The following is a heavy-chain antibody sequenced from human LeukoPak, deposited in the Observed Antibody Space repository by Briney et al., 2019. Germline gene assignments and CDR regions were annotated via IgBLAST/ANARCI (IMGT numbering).Heavy chain of an antibody. V-gene: IGHV5-10-1*01. CDR2: IDPSDSYT. CDR3: AIGYDILTGSFDY. D-gene: IGHD3-9*01. J-gene: IGHJ4*02. CDR1: GYSFTSYW. Sequence: GESLKISCKGSGYSFTSYWISWVRQMPGKGVEWMGRIDPSDSYTNYSPSFQGHVTISADKSISTAYLQWSSLKASDTAMYYCAIGYDILTGSFDYWGQGTLVTVSS.